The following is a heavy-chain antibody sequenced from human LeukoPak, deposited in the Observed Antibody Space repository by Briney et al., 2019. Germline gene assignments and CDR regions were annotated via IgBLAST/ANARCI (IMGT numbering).Heavy chain of an antibody. CDR2: IYYSGST. D-gene: IGHD3-22*01. Sequence: SETLSLTCTVSGVSINGYYWSWIRQPPGKGLEWIGYIYYSGSTYYNPSLKSRVTISVDTSKNQFSLKLSSVTAADTAVYYCARVASDSYDSSGYQPYFDYWGQGTLVTVSS. CDR1: GVSINGYY. J-gene: IGHJ4*02. V-gene: IGHV4-59*08. CDR3: ARVASDSYDSSGYQPYFDY.